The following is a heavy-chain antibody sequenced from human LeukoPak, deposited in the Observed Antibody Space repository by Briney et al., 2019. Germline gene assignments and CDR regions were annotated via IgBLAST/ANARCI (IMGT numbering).Heavy chain of an antibody. J-gene: IGHJ3*02. CDR3: AKELIRGAFDI. CDR2: ISYDGSNK. V-gene: IGHV3-30*18. D-gene: IGHD3-10*01. CDR1: GFTFSNYD. Sequence: GGSLRLSCAASGFTFSNYDMHWVRQAPGKGLEWVAVISYDGSNKYYADSVKGRFTISRDNSKNTLYLQMNSLRAEDTAVYYCAKELIRGAFDIWGQGTMVTVSS.